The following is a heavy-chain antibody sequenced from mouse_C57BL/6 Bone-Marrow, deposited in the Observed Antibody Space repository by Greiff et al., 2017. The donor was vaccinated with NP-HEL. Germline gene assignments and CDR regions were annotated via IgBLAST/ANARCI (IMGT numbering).Heavy chain of an antibody. D-gene: IGHD1-2*01. J-gene: IGHJ4*01. CDR3: ASTTAPYYAMDY. V-gene: IGHV1-72*01. CDR1: GYTFTSYW. CDR2: IDPNSGGT. Sequence: QQSCKASGYTFTSYWMHWVKQRPGRGLEWIGRIDPNSGGTKYNEKFKSKATLTVDKPSSTAYMQLSSLTSEDSAVYYCASTTAPYYAMDYWGQGTSVTVSS.